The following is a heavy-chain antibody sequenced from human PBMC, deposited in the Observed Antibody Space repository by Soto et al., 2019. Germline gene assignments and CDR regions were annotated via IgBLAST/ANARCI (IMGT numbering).Heavy chain of an antibody. J-gene: IGHJ4*02. CDR2: ISAYNGNT. Sequence: GASVEVSCKASGYTFTSYGLSWVRQAPGQGLEWMGWISAYNGNTNYAQKLQGRVTMTTDASTSTAYMELRSLRSDDTAVYYCARVLADIVLMVYASYFDYWGQGTLVTVSS. V-gene: IGHV1-18*01. CDR3: ARVLADIVLMVYASYFDY. D-gene: IGHD2-8*01. CDR1: GYTFTSYG.